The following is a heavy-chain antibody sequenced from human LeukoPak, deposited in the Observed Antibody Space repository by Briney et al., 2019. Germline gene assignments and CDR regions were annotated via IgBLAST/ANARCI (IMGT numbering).Heavy chain of an antibody. J-gene: IGHJ5*02. Sequence: SETLSLTCTVSGYSISSGYFWGWIRQPPGKGLEWIGSIYATGSTYYNPSLKSRVTISMDTSKNEFSLKLSSVTAADTTVYYCARAFSSAWYMNWFDPWGQGTLVTVSS. V-gene: IGHV4-38-2*02. CDR2: IYATGST. D-gene: IGHD6-19*01. CDR1: GYSISSGYF. CDR3: ARAFSSAWYMNWFDP.